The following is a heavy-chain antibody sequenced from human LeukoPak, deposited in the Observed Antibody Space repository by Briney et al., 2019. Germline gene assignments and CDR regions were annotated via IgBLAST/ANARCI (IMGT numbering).Heavy chain of an antibody. CDR3: AKAPKYYDILTGYSGWYFDL. CDR1: GFIFSTYG. CDR2: ISGSGGST. J-gene: IGHJ2*01. Sequence: GGSLRLSCTASGFIFSTYGMHWVRQAPGKGLEWVSAISGSGGSTYYADSVKGRFTISRDNSKNTLYLQMNSLRAEDTAVYYCAKAPKYYDILTGYSGWYFDLWGRGTLVTVSS. V-gene: IGHV3-23*01. D-gene: IGHD3-9*01.